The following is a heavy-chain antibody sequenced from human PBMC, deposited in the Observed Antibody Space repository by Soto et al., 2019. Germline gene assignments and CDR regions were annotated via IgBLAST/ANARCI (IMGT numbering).Heavy chain of an antibody. CDR1: GFTFRGYG. CDR2: TLFDGSNS. V-gene: IGHV3-30*03. D-gene: IGHD2-15*01. J-gene: IGHJ5*02. Sequence: PGGSLRLSCAASGFTFRGYGMHWVRQAPGKGLEWVAVTLFDGSNSYYADSVKGRFTISRDNSKKTLYLQMNSLRAEDTALYYCARDAVVAAQGWGYHFDPWGQGALVTVSS. CDR3: ARDAVVAAQGWGYHFDP.